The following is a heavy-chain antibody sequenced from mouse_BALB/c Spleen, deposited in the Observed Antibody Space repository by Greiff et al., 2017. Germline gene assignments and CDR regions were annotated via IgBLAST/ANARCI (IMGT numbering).Heavy chain of an antibody. Sequence: VKLVESGPGLVQPSQSLSITCTVSGFSLTSYGVHWVRQSPGKGLEWLGVIWSGGSTDYNAAFISRLSISKDNSKSQVFFKMNSLQANDTAIYYCARSLDGYYRGYFDVWGAGTTVTVSS. V-gene: IGHV2-2*02. D-gene: IGHD2-3*01. CDR1: GFSLTSYG. CDR3: ARSLDGYYRGYFDV. J-gene: IGHJ1*01. CDR2: IWSGGST.